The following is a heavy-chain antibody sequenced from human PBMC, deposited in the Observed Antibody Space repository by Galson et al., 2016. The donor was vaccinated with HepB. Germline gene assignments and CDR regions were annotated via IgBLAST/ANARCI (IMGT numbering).Heavy chain of an antibody. CDR2: IYPDDSFT. V-gene: IGHV5-51*01. CDR1: GYSFTTHW. J-gene: IGHJ1*01. D-gene: IGHD4-17*01. Sequence: QSGAEVKKPGESLKISCETSGYSFTTHWIAWVRQKPGKGLEWMGIIYPDDSFTRYGPSFQGQVTFSVDKSTGTAYLQWNSLEASDTAMYYCARRADLYGDSCGRWGQGTLVTVSS. CDR3: ARRADLYGDSCGR.